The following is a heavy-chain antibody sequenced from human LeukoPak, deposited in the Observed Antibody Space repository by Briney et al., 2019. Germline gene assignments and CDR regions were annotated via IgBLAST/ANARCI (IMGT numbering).Heavy chain of an antibody. Sequence: GGSLRLSCAASGFTFSDYYMSWIRQAPGKGLEWVSYISSSSSYTNYADSVKGRFTISRDNAKNSLYLQMNSLRAEDTAVYYCAGLTEVVVPADPPRFDPWGQGTLVTVSS. CDR2: ISSSSSYT. D-gene: IGHD2-2*01. J-gene: IGHJ5*02. CDR1: GFTFSDYY. CDR3: AGLTEVVVPADPPRFDP. V-gene: IGHV3-11*06.